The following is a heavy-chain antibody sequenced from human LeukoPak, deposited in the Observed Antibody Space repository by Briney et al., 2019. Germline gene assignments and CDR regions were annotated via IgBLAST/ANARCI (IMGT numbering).Heavy chain of an antibody. CDR3: ARDLILADNGGSSAHDY. CDR2: ISWNSGSI. Sequence: PGRSLRLSCAASGFTFDDYAMHWVRQAPGKGLEWVSGISWNSGSIGYADSVKGRFTISRDNAKNSLYLQMNSLRDEDTAVYYCARDLILADNGGSSAHDYWGQGTLVTVSS. CDR1: GFTFDDYA. D-gene: IGHD2-15*01. J-gene: IGHJ4*02. V-gene: IGHV3-9*01.